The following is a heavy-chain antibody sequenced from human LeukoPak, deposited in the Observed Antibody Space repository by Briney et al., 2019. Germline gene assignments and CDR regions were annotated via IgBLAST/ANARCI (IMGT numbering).Heavy chain of an antibody. CDR1: GYTFTDYY. CDR2: INPNSGDT. Sequence: ASVKVSCKAYGYTFTDYYIHWVRQAPGQGLEWMGRINPNSGDTNFAQKFQGRVTVTRDTPISTAYMELSRLRSDDTAVYYCARSLLDDSSGYCDSWGQGSLVTVSS. D-gene: IGHD3-22*01. CDR3: ARSLLDDSSGYCDS. V-gene: IGHV1-2*06. J-gene: IGHJ4*02.